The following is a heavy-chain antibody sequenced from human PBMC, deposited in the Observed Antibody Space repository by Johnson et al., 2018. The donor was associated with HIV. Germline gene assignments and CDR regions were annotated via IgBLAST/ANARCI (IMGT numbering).Heavy chain of an antibody. J-gene: IGHJ3*02. CDR3: ARARYSSSWYNGDAFDI. CDR1: GFTFSSYA. V-gene: IGHV3-23*04. D-gene: IGHD6-13*01. Sequence: VQLVESGGGVVQPGGSLRLSCAASGFTFSSYAMSWVRQAPGKGLEWVSAISGSGGTTYYADSVKGRFTISRDNSKNTLYLQMNSLRAEDMAVYYCARARYSSSWYNGDAFDIWGQGTLVTLSS. CDR2: ISGSGGTT.